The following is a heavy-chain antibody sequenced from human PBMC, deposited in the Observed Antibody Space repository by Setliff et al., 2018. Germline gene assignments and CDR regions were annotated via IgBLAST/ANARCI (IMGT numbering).Heavy chain of an antibody. J-gene: IGHJ6*03. Sequence: VSCKASGATFSSHGISWVRQAPGQGLEWMGGTIPMFGTTEYAQKFQGRLTIITDESTNTAFMQLSSLRSDDTAVYYCVREGVDSRSSTDYRYYMDVWGKGTTVTSP. D-gene: IGHD3-22*01. CDR3: VREGVDSRSSTDYRYYMDV. CDR1: GATFSSHG. CDR2: TIPMFGTT. V-gene: IGHV1-69*05.